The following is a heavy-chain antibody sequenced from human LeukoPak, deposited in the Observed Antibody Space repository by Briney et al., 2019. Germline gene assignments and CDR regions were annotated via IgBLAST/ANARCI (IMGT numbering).Heavy chain of an antibody. CDR1: GFSLSTSGMC. V-gene: IGHV2-70*11. CDR2: IDWDDDK. CDR3: ARIRYYYDSSGYYFDY. J-gene: IGHJ4*02. Sequence: SGPALVKPTQTLTLTCTFSGFSLSTSGMCVSWIRQPPGKALEWLARIDWDDDKYYSTSLKIRLTISKDTSKNQVFLTMTNMDPVDTATYYCARIRYYYDSSGYYFDYWGQGTLVTVSS. D-gene: IGHD3-22*01.